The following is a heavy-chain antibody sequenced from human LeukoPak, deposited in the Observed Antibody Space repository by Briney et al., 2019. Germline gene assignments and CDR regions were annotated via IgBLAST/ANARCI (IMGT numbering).Heavy chain of an antibody. CDR2: IKEDGSER. V-gene: IGHV3-7*03. CDR3: ARDPHYYDFWSGSPVVGFDP. D-gene: IGHD3-3*01. J-gene: IGHJ5*02. CDR1: AFIFSGHW. Sequence: PGGSLRLSCEGSAFIFSGHWMNWVRQTPGKGLEWVASIKEDGSERQYVDSVKGRFSISRDNTKGSLFLQLNSLRAEDTAVYYCARDPHYYDFWSGSPVVGFDPWGQGTLVTVSS.